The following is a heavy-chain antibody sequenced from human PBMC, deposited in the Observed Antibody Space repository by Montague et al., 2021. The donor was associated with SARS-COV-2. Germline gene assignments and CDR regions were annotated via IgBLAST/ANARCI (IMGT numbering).Heavy chain of an antibody. CDR1: GFSLSTSGVG. CDR2: IYWNDDR. D-gene: IGHD3-3*01. J-gene: IGHJ4*02. Sequence: PALVKPTQTLTLTCSFSGFSLSTSGVGVGWIRQPPRKALECLALIYWNDDRRYSPSLNSRLTVTKDTSRNQVVLTVTNLDPVDTATYYCARRYDFYRAEAFDVWGQGTLVTVSS. CDR3: ARRYDFYRAEAFDV. V-gene: IGHV2-5*01.